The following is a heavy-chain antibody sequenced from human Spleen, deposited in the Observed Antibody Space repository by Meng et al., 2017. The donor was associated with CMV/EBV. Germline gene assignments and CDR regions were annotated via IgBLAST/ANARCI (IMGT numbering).Heavy chain of an antibody. J-gene: IGHJ4*02. CDR2: IYYSGST. CDR3: ARFAPRHLFGLVILEEGKFDY. D-gene: IGHD3/OR15-3a*01. V-gene: IGHV4-59*01. Sequence: SETLSLTCGVSGDSISNYYWSWIRQPPGKGLEWLGYIYYSGSTNFNPSLKSRVTMSVDTSNHQFSLKLSSVTAADTAVYYCARFAPRHLFGLVILEEGKFDYWGQGTLVNVSS. CDR1: GDSISNYY.